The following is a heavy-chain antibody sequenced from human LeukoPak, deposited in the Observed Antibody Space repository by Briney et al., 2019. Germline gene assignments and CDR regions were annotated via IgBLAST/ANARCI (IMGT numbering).Heavy chain of an antibody. V-gene: IGHV3-23*01. Sequence: GGSLRLSCAASGYTLRRYAVNWVRQAPGKGLEWVSALRESGSATYYADSVKGRFAISRDNSKNTLYLQMNSLRAEDTAVYYCAKDQYGEAFDIWGPGTMVTVSS. CDR3: AKDQYGEAFDI. CDR1: GYTLRRYA. D-gene: IGHD4-17*01. CDR2: LRESGSAT. J-gene: IGHJ3*02.